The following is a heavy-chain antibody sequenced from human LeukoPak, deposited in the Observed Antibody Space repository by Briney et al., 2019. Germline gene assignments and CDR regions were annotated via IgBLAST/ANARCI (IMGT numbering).Heavy chain of an antibody. V-gene: IGHV3-7*01. CDR2: INQDGSEK. J-gene: IGHJ4*01. D-gene: IGHD6-13*01. Sequence: AGGSLRLSCAASGFTFSNYWMTWVRQAPGKGLEWVANINQDGSEKYYVDSMRGRFTISRDNAKNSLYLQMCSLRADDTAVYYCARENMRDGGIAAAGTDYWGHGTLVTGSS. CDR3: ARENMRDGGIAAAGTDY. CDR1: GFTFSNYW.